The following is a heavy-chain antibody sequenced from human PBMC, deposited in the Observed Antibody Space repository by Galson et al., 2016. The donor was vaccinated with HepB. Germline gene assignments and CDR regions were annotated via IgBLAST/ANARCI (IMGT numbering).Heavy chain of an antibody. CDR3: ARGADFADSGWFDP. J-gene: IGHJ5*02. D-gene: IGHD4-17*01. V-gene: IGHV4-59*01. CDR1: GGTISSYF. CDR2: IYFRGTT. Sequence: ETLSLTCTVSGGTISSYFWSWLRQPPGKGLEWIGYIYFRGTTNYNPSLRSRVTISVDTSKDQFALSLTSVTAADTAVYYCARGADFADSGWFDPWGQGTLVTVSS.